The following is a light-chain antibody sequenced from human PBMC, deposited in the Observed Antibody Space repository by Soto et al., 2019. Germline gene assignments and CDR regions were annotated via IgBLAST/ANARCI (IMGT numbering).Light chain of an antibody. V-gene: IGKV3D-20*02. CDR1: SAVSSIY. CDR2: GAS. Sequence: ETVLTQSPGTLSLSPGEGATLSCRASSAVSSIYLAWYQQKPGQAPSLLIYGASSRATGIPDRFSGSGSGTDFTLTISSLEPEDFAVYYCQQRSNWPPTFGQGTKVDIK. J-gene: IGKJ1*01. CDR3: QQRSNWPPT.